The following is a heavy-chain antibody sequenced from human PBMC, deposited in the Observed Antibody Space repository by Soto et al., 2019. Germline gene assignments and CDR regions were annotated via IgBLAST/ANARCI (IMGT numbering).Heavy chain of an antibody. CDR2: INPSGGST. V-gene: IGHV1-46*03. D-gene: IGHD5-12*01. Sequence: GASVKVSCKASGYTFTSYYMHWVRQAPGQGLEWMGIINPSGGSTSYAQKFQGRVTMTRDTSTSTVYMELSSLRSEDTAVYYCASTPIVATITVSGSFDYWGQGTLVTVSS. J-gene: IGHJ4*02. CDR3: ASTPIVATITVSGSFDY. CDR1: GYTFTSYY.